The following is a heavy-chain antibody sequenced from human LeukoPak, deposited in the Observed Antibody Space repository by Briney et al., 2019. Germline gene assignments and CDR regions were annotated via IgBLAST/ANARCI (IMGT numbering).Heavy chain of an antibody. V-gene: IGHV4-34*01. CDR2: INHSGST. CDR3: ARGSLSDHGSGSYYSTGMDV. CDR1: GGPFSGYY. J-gene: IGHJ6*04. Sequence: SETLSLTCAVYGGPFSGYYWSWIRQPPGKGLEWIGEINHSGSTNYNPSLKSRVTISVDTSKNQFSLKLSSVTAADTAVYYCARGSLSDHGSGSYYSTGMDVWGKGTTVTVSS. D-gene: IGHD3-10*01.